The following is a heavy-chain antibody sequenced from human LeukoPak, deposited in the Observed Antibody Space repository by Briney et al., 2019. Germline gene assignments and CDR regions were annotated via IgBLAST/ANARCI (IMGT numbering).Heavy chain of an antibody. CDR3: ARVRDGDLPQYFDY. D-gene: IGHD4-17*01. V-gene: IGHV4-34*01. CDR1: GGSFSGYY. Sequence: PSETLSLTCAVYGGSFSGYYWSWIRQPPGNGLEWIGEINHSGSTNYNPSLKSRVTISVDTSKNQFSLKLSSVTAADTAVYYCARVRDGDLPQYFDYWGQGTLVTVSS. CDR2: INHSGST. J-gene: IGHJ4*02.